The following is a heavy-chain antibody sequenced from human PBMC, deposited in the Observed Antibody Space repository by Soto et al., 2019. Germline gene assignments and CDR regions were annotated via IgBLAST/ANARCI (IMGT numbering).Heavy chain of an antibody. CDR2: ISYDGSNK. D-gene: IGHD5-18*01. CDR3: ARDGGYSYGYGWIDY. V-gene: IGHV3-30-3*01. CDR1: GFTFSSYA. J-gene: IGHJ4*02. Sequence: QVQLVESGGGVVQPGRSLRLSCAASGFTFSSYAMHWVRQAPGKGLEWVAGISYDGSNKYYADSVKGRFTISRDNSKNSLYLQMNSLRAEDTAVYYCARDGGYSYGYGWIDYWGQGTLVTVSS.